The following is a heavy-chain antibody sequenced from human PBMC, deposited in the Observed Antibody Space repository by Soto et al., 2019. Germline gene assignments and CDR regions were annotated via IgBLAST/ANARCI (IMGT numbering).Heavy chain of an antibody. CDR3: ARQEIILYNGMDV. CDR2: IKQDGSEK. CDR1: GFTFSSYW. D-gene: IGHD2-15*01. V-gene: IGHV3-7*05. J-gene: IGHJ6*02. Sequence: GGSLRLSCAASGFTFSSYWMSWVRQAPGKGLEWVANIKQDGSEKYYVDSVKGRFTISRDNAKNSLYLQMNSLRAEDTAVYYCARQEIILYNGMDVWGQGTTVTVSS.